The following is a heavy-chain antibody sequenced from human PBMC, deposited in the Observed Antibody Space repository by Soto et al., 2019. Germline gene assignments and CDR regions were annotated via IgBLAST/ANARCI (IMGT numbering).Heavy chain of an antibody. V-gene: IGHV3-30-3*01. CDR2: ISYDGSNK. CDR1: GFTFSSYA. J-gene: IGHJ6*02. D-gene: IGHD6-13*01. Sequence: SXRLSCAASGFTFSSYAMHWVRQAPVKGLEWVAVISYDGSNKHYADSVKGRFTISRDNSKNTLYLQMNSLRAEDTAVYYCARAGSWFYYGMDVWGQGTTVTVSS. CDR3: ARAGSWFYYGMDV.